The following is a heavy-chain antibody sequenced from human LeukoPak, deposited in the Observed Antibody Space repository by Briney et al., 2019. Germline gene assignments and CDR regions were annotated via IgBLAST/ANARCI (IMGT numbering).Heavy chain of an antibody. CDR3: ARDGGYCSGGSCPIFDY. J-gene: IGHJ4*02. Sequence: ASVKVSCKASGYTFTSYGISWVRQAPGQGLEWMGWISAYNGNTNYAQKLQGRVTMTTDTSTSTAYMELRSLRSDDTAVYYCARDGGYCSGGSCPIFDYWGQGTLVTVYS. V-gene: IGHV1-18*01. CDR2: ISAYNGNT. CDR1: GYTFTSYG. D-gene: IGHD2-15*01.